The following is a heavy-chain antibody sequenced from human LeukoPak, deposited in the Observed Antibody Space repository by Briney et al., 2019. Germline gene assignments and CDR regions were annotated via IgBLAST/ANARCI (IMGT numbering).Heavy chain of an antibody. D-gene: IGHD3-10*01. CDR2: IYYTGTT. Sequence: TPSETLSLTFTDSGGSIINYYWSWIQQPPGKGPQWIGYIYYTGTTNYNPSLKSRVTISVDTSKNQFSLKLSSVTAADTAVYYCASTMVRGVIINYYYYGMDVWGQGTTVTVSS. J-gene: IGHJ6*02. V-gene: IGHV4-59*01. CDR3: ASTMVRGVIINYYYYGMDV. CDR1: GGSIINYY.